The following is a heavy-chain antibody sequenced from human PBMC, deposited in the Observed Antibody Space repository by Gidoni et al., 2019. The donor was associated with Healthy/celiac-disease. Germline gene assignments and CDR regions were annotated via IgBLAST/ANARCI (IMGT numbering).Heavy chain of an antibody. CDR1: GGSISSSSYY. CDR2: IYYSGST. D-gene: IGHD3-9*01. J-gene: IGHJ3*02. CDR3: ASQLDRYDILTGYYQLGAFDI. Sequence: QLQLQESGPGLVKPSETLSLTCPVSGGSISSSSYYWGWIRQPPGKGLEWIGSIYYSGSTYYNPSLKSRVTISVDTSKNQFSLKLSSVTAADTAVYYCASQLDRYDILTGYYQLGAFDIWGQGTMVTVSS. V-gene: IGHV4-39*01.